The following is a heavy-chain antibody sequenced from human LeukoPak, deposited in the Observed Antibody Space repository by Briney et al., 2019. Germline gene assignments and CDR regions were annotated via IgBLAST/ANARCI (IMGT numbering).Heavy chain of an antibody. Sequence: GGSLGLSCAASGFTFSSYAMSWVRQAPGKGLEWVSAISGSGGSTYYADSVKGRFTISGDNSKNTLYLQMNSLRAEDTAVYYCAKDPPGYSSGWPPFDYWGQGTLVTVSS. CDR2: ISGSGGST. D-gene: IGHD6-19*01. V-gene: IGHV3-23*01. CDR1: GFTFSSYA. CDR3: AKDPPGYSSGWPPFDY. J-gene: IGHJ4*02.